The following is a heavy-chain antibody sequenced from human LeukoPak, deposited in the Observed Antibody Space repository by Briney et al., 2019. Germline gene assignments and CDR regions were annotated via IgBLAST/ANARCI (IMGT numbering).Heavy chain of an antibody. J-gene: IGHJ4*02. V-gene: IGHV4-59*02. CDR1: GGAVNIYY. CDR3: ARDKYYYGSGRLYFDY. D-gene: IGHD3-10*01. CDR2: ISHSGYS. Sequence: SETLSLTCTVSGGAVNIYYWSWIRQTPGKGLEWIGYISHSGYSDYAPSLKSRVTMSLDTSKNQFSLKLSSVTAADTALYYCARDKYYYGSGRLYFDYWGQGTLVTVPS.